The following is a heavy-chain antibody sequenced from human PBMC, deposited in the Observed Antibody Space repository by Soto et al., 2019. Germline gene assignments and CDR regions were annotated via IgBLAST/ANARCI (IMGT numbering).Heavy chain of an antibody. CDR2: IYYSGST. CDR3: ARQRIVIWFGERHFDY. V-gene: IGHV4-39*01. D-gene: IGHD3-10*01. J-gene: IGHJ4*02. CDR1: GGSISSSSYY. Sequence: SETLSLTCTVSGGSISSSSYYWGWIRQPPGKGLEWIGSIYYSGSTYYNPSLKSRVTISVDTSKNQFSLKLSSVTAADTAVYYCARQRIVIWFGERHFDYWGQGTLVTAPQ.